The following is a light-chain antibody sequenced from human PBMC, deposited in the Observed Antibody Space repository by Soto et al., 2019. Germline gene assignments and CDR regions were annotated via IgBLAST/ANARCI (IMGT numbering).Light chain of an antibody. CDR3: QQYDNLIT. Sequence: DIQMTQSPSSLSASVGDRVTITCQASQDISNYLNWYQQKPGKAPKLLICDASNLETGVPSRFSGSGSGTDFTFTISSLQPEDVATYYCQQYDNLITFGQGTRLEI. CDR2: DAS. V-gene: IGKV1-33*01. CDR1: QDISNY. J-gene: IGKJ5*01.